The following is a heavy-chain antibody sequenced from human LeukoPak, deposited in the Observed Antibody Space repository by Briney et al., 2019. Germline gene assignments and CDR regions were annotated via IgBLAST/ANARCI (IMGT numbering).Heavy chain of an antibody. CDR1: GYTVTDLS. CDR3: VTGIYDAISGYFPVPFDY. D-gene: IGHD3-22*01. CDR2: FDPEDGET. Sequence: ASVNVSCKVSGYTVTDLSMHWVRRTPGKGLEWMGGFDPEDGETISAKKFQGRLTMTEDMSTDTAYMVLSSLRSEDTAVFYRVTGIYDAISGYFPVPFDYWGQGTLVTVSS. V-gene: IGHV1-24*01. J-gene: IGHJ4*02.